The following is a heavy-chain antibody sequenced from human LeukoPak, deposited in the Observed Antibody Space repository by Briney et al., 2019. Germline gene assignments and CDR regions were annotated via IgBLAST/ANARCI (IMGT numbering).Heavy chain of an antibody. CDR1: GYTFTSYY. CDR2: MNPNSGNT. D-gene: IGHD3-10*01. J-gene: IGHJ4*02. V-gene: IGHV1-8*02. Sequence: ASVKVSCKASGYTFTSYYMHWVRQAPGQGLEWIGWMNPNSGNTGYAQSFQGRVTMTRDNSISTAYMELSSLRSEDTAVYYCARESGVARGFDFVGYWGQGTLVTVSS. CDR3: ARESGVARGFDFVGY.